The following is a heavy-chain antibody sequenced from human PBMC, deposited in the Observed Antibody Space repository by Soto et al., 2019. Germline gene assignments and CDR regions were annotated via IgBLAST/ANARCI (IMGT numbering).Heavy chain of an antibody. CDR1: GYTFTSYG. D-gene: IGHD2-2*03. CDR2: ISAYNGNT. CDR3: AREVDIVLVQAPRYPDY. J-gene: IGHJ4*02. V-gene: IGHV1-18*01. Sequence: QVQLVQSGAEVKKPGASVKVSCKASGYTFTSYGISWVRQAPGQGLEWMGWISAYNGNTNYAQKLQGRVTMTTDTSTSRAQMALRSLTSEETAVYYCAREVDIVLVQAPRYPDYWGQGTLVTVSS.